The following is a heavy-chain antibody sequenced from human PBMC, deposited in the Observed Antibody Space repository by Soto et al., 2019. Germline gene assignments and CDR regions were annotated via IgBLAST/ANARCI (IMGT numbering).Heavy chain of an antibody. Sequence: KASETLSLTCAVSGGSMNNYFWSWIRQSAGKGLECIGRIYSSGSTYYNPSLKSRVTMSVDTSKNQFSLSLTSMTAADTAVYYCARGLSAFDPWGQGTLVTVSS. J-gene: IGHJ5*02. CDR2: IYSSGST. CDR3: ARGLSAFDP. V-gene: IGHV4-4*07. D-gene: IGHD3-16*01. CDR1: GGSMNNYF.